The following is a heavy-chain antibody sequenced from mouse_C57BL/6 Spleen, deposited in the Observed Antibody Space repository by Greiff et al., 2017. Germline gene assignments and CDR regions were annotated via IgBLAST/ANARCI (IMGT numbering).Heavy chain of an antibody. CDR1: GYTFTDYE. CDR3: TRGTKAYYYGY. V-gene: IGHV1-15*01. CDR2: IDPETGGT. Sequence: QVQLKESGAELVRPGASVTLSCKASGYTFTDYEMHWVKQTPVHGLEWIGAIDPETGGTAYNQKFKGKAILTADKSSSTAYMELRGLTSEDSAVYYCTRGTKAYYYGYWGKGTTLTVST. J-gene: IGHJ2*01. D-gene: IGHD1-3*01.